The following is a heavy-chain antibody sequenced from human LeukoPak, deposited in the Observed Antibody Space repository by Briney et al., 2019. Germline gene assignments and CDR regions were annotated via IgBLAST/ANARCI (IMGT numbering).Heavy chain of an antibody. J-gene: IGHJ4*02. CDR2: IKSKTDGGTT. V-gene: IGHV3-15*01. CDR3: TTDPGELLDSPAFDY. CDR1: GFTFSNAW. Sequence: MSGGSLRLSCAASGFTFSNAWMSWVRQAPGKGLEWVGRIKSKTDGGTTDYAAPVKGRFTISRDDSKNTLYLQMNSLKAEDTAVYYCTTDPGELLDSPAFDYWGQGTLVTVSS. D-gene: IGHD1-26*01.